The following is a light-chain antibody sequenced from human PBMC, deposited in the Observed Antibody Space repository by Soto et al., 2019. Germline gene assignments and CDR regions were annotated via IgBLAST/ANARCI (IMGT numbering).Light chain of an antibody. J-gene: IGKJ1*01. V-gene: IGKV3D-20*01. CDR1: QSVTNNY. Sequence: IVLPQSPATLSLPPGDRATLSCVASQSVTNNYLAWYQQKPGLAPRLLIYDASYRANGIPDRFSGSGSGTDFTLTISCLQSEDFATYYCQQYYSYPRTFGQGTKVDIK. CDR2: DAS. CDR3: QQYYSYPRT.